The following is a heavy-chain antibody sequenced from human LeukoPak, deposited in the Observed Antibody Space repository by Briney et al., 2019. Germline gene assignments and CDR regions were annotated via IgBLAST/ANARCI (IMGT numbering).Heavy chain of an antibody. CDR2: IYSAGST. CDR3: ARGLGYCDTTSCLQPFDY. D-gene: IGHD2-2*01. Sequence: PGGSLRLSCAASGFTFSSYEMNWVRQAPGRGLECVSVIYSAGSTIYADSVKGRFTISRDNSKNTLNLQMNSLRAEDTAVYYCARGLGYCDTTSCLQPFDYWGQGTLVAVSS. V-gene: IGHV3-66*01. CDR1: GFTFSSYE. J-gene: IGHJ4*02.